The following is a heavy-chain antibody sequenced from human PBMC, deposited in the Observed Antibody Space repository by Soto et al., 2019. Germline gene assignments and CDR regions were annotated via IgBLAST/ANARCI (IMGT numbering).Heavy chain of an antibody. CDR1: GFTFSSYG. Sequence: PGGSLRLSCAASGFTFSSYGMHWVRQAPGKGLEWVAVISYDGSNKYYADSVKGRFTISRDNSKNTLYLQMNSLRAEDTAVYYCAKDRGGSYGRYYFDYWGQGTLVTVSS. V-gene: IGHV3-30*18. CDR3: AKDRGGSYGRYYFDY. CDR2: ISYDGSNK. D-gene: IGHD1-26*01. J-gene: IGHJ4*02.